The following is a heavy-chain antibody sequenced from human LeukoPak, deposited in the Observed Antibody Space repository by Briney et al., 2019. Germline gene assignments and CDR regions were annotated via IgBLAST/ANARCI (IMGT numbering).Heavy chain of an antibody. J-gene: IGHJ4*02. Sequence: NTSETLSLTCAVYGGSFSGYYWSWIRQPPGKGLEWIGEINHSGGTNYNPSLKSRVTISVDTSKNQFSLKLSSVTAADTAVYYCARGSTVADDWGQGTLVTVSS. CDR3: ARGSTVADD. V-gene: IGHV4-34*01. D-gene: IGHD4-23*01. CDR1: GGSFSGYY. CDR2: INHSGGT.